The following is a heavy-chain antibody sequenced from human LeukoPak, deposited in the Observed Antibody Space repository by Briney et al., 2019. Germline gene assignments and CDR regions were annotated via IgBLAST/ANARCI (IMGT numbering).Heavy chain of an antibody. CDR1: GGSISSSSYY. V-gene: IGHV4-39*07. Sequence: SETLSLTCAVSGGSISSSSYYWGWIRQPPGKGLEWIGSIYYSGSTYYNPSLKSRVTISVETSKNQFSLKLKSVTAADTAVYYCARGGYYGSGNDFRFDPWGQGTLVTVSS. D-gene: IGHD3-10*01. J-gene: IGHJ5*02. CDR2: IYYSGST. CDR3: ARGGYYGSGNDFRFDP.